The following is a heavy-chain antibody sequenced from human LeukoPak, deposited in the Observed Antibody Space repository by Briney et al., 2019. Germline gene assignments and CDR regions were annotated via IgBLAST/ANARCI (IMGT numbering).Heavy chain of an antibody. V-gene: IGHV4-61*02. J-gene: IGHJ4*02. CDR3: ARVDSWYGFDY. CDR2: IYTSGST. Sequence: SETLSLTCTVSGGSISSGSYYWSWIRQPAGKGLEWIGRIYTSGSTNYNPSLKSRVTISVDTSKNQFSLKLSSVTAADTAVYYCARVDSWYGFDYWGQGTLVTVSS. CDR1: GGSISSGSYY. D-gene: IGHD6-13*01.